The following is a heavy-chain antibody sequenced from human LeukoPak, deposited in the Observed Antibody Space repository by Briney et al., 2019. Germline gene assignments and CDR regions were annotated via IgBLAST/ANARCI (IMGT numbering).Heavy chain of an antibody. D-gene: IGHD3-16*01. Sequence: GGSLRFSCAASGFTFSDYYMSWIRQAPGKGLEWVANIKQDGSEKYYVDSVKGRFTISRDNAKNSLYLQMNSLRAEDTAVYYCARVTAYDLSDYWGQGTLVTVSS. J-gene: IGHJ4*02. CDR1: GFTFSDYY. CDR2: IKQDGSEK. CDR3: ARVTAYDLSDY. V-gene: IGHV3-7*03.